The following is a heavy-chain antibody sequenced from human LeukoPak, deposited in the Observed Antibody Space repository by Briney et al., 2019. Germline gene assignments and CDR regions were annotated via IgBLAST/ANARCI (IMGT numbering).Heavy chain of an antibody. CDR1: GFTFSSYS. J-gene: IGHJ5*02. CDR2: ISSSSSYI. D-gene: IGHD3-22*01. V-gene: IGHV3-21*01. Sequence: PGGSLRLSCAASGFTFSSYSMNWVRQAPGKGLEWVSSISSSSSYIYYADSVKGRFTISRDNAKNSLYLQMNSLRAEDTAVYYCASNNYYDSSGYYLPLSWFDPWGQGTLVTVSS. CDR3: ASNNYYDSSGYYLPLSWFDP.